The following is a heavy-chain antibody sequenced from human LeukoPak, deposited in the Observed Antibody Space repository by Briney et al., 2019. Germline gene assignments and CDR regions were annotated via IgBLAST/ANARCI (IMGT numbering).Heavy chain of an antibody. CDR3: ARTNYYGSGSYYSPGGYYGMDV. V-gene: IGHV1-3*01. CDR1: GYNFTSYA. J-gene: IGHJ6*04. Sequence: ASVKVSCKASGYNFTSYAMHWVRQAPGQRLEWMGWINAGNGNTKYSRKFQGRVTITRDTSASTAYMELSSLRSEDTAVYYCARTNYYGSGSYYSPGGYYGMDVWGKGTTVTVSS. CDR2: INAGNGNT. D-gene: IGHD3-10*01.